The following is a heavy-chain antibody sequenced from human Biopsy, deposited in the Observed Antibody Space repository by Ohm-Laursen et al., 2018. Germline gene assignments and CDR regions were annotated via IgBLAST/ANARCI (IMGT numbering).Heavy chain of an antibody. V-gene: IGHV4-39*01. J-gene: IGHJ5*02. Sequence: SDTLSLTCTVSGGSISSSTTYYWAWLRQPPGKGLEWIGSIYNTEITFYNPSLKSRVTISVDTSTNQFSLKVSSVTAADTALYFCARHPTGFWFEPWGHGTLVTVSS. CDR2: IYNTEIT. CDR3: ARHPTGFWFEP. CDR1: GGSISSSTTYY.